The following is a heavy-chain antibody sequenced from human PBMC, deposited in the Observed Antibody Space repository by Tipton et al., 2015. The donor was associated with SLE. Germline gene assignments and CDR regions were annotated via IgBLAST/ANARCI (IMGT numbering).Heavy chain of an antibody. CDR3: ARGQGGWDFDY. Sequence: QLVQSGPEVKPSGTLSLTCAVSGGSISSSNWWSWVRQPPGKGLEWIGEIYHSGSTNYNPSLKSRVTISVDTSKNQFSLKLSSVTAADTAVYYCARGQGGWDFDYWGQGTLVTVSS. J-gene: IGHJ4*02. CDR1: GGSISSSNW. CDR2: IYHSGST. V-gene: IGHV4-4*02. D-gene: IGHD1-26*01.